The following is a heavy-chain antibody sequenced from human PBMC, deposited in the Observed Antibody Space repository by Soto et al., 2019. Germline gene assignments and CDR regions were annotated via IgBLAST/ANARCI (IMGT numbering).Heavy chain of an antibody. Sequence: QLQLQESGPGLVKPSETLSLTCTVSGGSISSSSYYWGWIRQPPGKGLEWIGSIYYSGSTYYNPSLKSRVTISVDTSKNQFSLKLSSVTAADTAVYYCARLMEVLLWFGELSGTIDYWGQGTLVTVSS. J-gene: IGHJ4*02. CDR1: GGSISSSSYY. D-gene: IGHD3-10*01. V-gene: IGHV4-39*01. CDR2: IYYSGST. CDR3: ARLMEVLLWFGELSGTIDY.